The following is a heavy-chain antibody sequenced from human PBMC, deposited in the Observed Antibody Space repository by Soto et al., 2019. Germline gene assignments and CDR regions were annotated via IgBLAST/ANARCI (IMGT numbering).Heavy chain of an antibody. J-gene: IGHJ4*02. D-gene: IGHD3-10*01. CDR2: IYYSGST. V-gene: IGHV4-39*01. CDR1: GGSISSSSYY. CDR3: ARQWGYYYGSGSYVFDY. Sequence: QLQLQESGPGLVKPSETLSLTCTVSGGSISSSSYYWGWIRQPPGKGLEWIGSIYYSGSTYYNPSLKSRVTISVDTSKTQFSLKLSSVTAADTAVYYCARQWGYYYGSGSYVFDYWGQGTLVTVSS.